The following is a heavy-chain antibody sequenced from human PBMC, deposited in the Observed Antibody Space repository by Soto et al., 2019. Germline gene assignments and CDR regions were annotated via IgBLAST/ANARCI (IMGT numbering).Heavy chain of an antibody. V-gene: IGHV4-31*03. CDR1: GGSISSGAYY. J-gene: IGHJ1*01. CDR2: IFYSGST. D-gene: IGHD4-17*01. Sequence: QVQLQESGPGLVKPSQTLSLTCTVSGGSISSGAYYWSWIRQYPGKGLEWIGYIFYSGSTYYNPSLKSRVNISLDTSKNQFSLKLNSVTSADTAVYYCARVSPKRDYGDITGARFQHWGQGTLVTVSS. CDR3: ARVSPKRDYGDITGARFQH.